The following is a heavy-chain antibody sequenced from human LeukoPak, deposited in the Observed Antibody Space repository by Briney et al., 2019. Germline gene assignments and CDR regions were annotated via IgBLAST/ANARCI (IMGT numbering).Heavy chain of an antibody. V-gene: IGHV3-21*06. D-gene: IGHD6-13*01. J-gene: IGHJ4*02. CDR3: GRGGKVEQLVLAR. CDR2: ISSDSIYI. Sequence: GGSLRLSCAASGFTFSSYSMNWVRQAPGKGLEWVSAISSDSIYIFYADSVKGRFTISRDNAKNSLYLQMNSLRAEDTAVYYCGRGGKVEQLVLARWGQGSLVTVSS. CDR1: GFTFSSYS.